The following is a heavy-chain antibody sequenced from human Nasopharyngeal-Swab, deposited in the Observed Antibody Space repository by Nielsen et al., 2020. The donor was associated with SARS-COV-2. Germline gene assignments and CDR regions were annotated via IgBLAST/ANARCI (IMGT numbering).Heavy chain of an antibody. D-gene: IGHD3-3*01. CDR1: RFTFSNYS. V-gene: IGHV3-48*04. J-gene: IGHJ6*02. CDR3: ARDARLTIFGVDPPGYYGMDV. Sequence: GESLKISCAASRFTFSNYSMNWVRQAPGKGLEWVSNISSSSSTIFYADSVKGRFTISRDNAKNSLFLQINSLRAEDTAVYYCARDARLTIFGVDPPGYYGMDVWGQGTTVTVSS. CDR2: ISSSSSTI.